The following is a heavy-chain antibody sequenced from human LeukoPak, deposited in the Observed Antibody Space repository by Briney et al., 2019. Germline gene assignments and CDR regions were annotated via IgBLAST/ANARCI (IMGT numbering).Heavy chain of an antibody. CDR1: GFTFSSYR. CDR3: AKGNGIVAPSIPLDY. Sequence: PGGSLRLSCAASGFTFSSYRMNWVRQAPGKGLEWVSHISSSSNTIYYADSVKGRFTISRDSSKNTLYLQMNSLRAEDTAVYYCAKGNGIVAPSIPLDYWGQGTLVTVSS. CDR2: ISSSSNTI. J-gene: IGHJ4*02. V-gene: IGHV3-48*01. D-gene: IGHD5-12*01.